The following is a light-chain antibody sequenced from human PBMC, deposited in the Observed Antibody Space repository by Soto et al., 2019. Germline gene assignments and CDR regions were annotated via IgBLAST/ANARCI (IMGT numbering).Light chain of an antibody. CDR3: SSYTAITTTRV. CDR1: SSDVGGYNY. V-gene: IGLV2-14*03. J-gene: IGLJ2*01. Sequence: QSALTQPASVSGSPGQSITISCTGTSSDVGGYNYVSWYQQHPGKAPQLMIYDVSSRLSGVSHRFSGSKSGTTASLTISGLQAEDEAYYFCSSYTAITTTRVFGGGTQLTVL. CDR2: DVS.